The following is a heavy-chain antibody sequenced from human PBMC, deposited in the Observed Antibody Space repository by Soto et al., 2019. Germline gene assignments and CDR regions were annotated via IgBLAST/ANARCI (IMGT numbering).Heavy chain of an antibody. J-gene: IGHJ4*02. CDR3: ARHPPGYCSGGSCYSPYYFDY. V-gene: IGHV4-39*01. CDR1: GGSISSSSYF. D-gene: IGHD2-15*01. CDR2: IYYSGST. Sequence: SETLSLTCSVSGGSISSSSYFWGWIRQPPGKGLEWIGSIYYSGSTYYNPSLKSRVTISVDTSKNQFSLKLSSVTAADTAVYYCARHPPGYCSGGSCYSPYYFDYWGKGTLVTVSS.